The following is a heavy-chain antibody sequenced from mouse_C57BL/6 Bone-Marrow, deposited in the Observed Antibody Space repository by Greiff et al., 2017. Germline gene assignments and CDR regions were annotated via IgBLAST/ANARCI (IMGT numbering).Heavy chain of an antibody. CDR1: GYTFTSYW. D-gene: IGHD2-4*01. CDR2: IHPNSGST. J-gene: IGHJ2*01. Sequence: VQLQQPGAELVKPGASVKLSCKASGYTFTSYWLHWVKQRPGQGLEWIGMIHPNSGSTNYNEKFKSKATLTVDKSSSTAYMQLSSLTSEDSAVYYCSRWGDYGDYWGQGTTLTVSS. CDR3: SRWGDYGDY. V-gene: IGHV1-64*01.